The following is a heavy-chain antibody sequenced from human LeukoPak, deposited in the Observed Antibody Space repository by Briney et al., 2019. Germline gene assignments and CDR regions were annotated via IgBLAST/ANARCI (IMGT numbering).Heavy chain of an antibody. J-gene: IGHJ4*02. Sequence: GASVKVSCKASGYTFTSYGISWVRQAPGQGLEWMGWISAYNGNTNYAQKLQGRVTMTTDTSTSTAYVELRSLRSDDTAVYYCARDDSGYDKDYFDYWGQGTLVTVSS. CDR3: ARDDSGYDKDYFDY. D-gene: IGHD5-12*01. V-gene: IGHV1-18*01. CDR2: ISAYNGNT. CDR1: GYTFTSYG.